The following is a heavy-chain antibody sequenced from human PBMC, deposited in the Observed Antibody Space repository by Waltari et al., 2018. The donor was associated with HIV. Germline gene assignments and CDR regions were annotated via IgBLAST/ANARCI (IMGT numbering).Heavy chain of an antibody. V-gene: IGHV3-74*01. CDR3: ARRHATEGVLDL. CDR2: LNVDGTTN. J-gene: IGHJ2*01. CDR1: GFTFSNCW. D-gene: IGHD3-10*01. Sequence: EVQLLESGGGLVQPGGSLRLSCAASGFTFSNCWMHWVRQVPGKGPVWIAGLNVDGTTNLYADSVKGRFTSSRDNTRDARYLQMNRLRAEDTAVYYCARRHATEGVLDLWGRGTLVTVSS.